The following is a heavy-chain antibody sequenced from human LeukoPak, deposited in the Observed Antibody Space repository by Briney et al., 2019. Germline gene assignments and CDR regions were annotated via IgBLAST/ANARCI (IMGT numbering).Heavy chain of an antibody. Sequence: GASVKVSCKASGYTFTGYYMHWVRQAPGQGLDWMGWINPNSGGTNYAQKFQGRVTMTRDTFISTAYMELSRLRSDDTAVYYCAVYGSGSYYKGYYFDYWGQGTLVTVSS. D-gene: IGHD3-10*01. CDR2: INPNSGGT. CDR1: GYTFTGYY. J-gene: IGHJ4*02. V-gene: IGHV1-2*02. CDR3: AVYGSGSYYKGYYFDY.